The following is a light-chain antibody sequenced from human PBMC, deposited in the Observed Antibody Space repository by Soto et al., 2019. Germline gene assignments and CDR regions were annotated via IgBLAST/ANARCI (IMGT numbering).Light chain of an antibody. CDR1: QSISSY. CDR3: QQSYSTPIT. Sequence: IQMTQSPSSLSASVGDRVTITCRASQSISSYLNWYQQKPGEAPKLLIYAASSLQSGVPSRFSGSGSGTDFTLTISSLQPEDFATYYCQQSYSTPITFGQGTRLEIK. J-gene: IGKJ5*01. CDR2: AAS. V-gene: IGKV1-39*01.